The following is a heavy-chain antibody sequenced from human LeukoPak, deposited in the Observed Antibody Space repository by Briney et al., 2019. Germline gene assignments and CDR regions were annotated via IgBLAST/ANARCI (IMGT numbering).Heavy chain of an antibody. CDR3: ARDFKSPSAVVITTLYYYYYMYV. V-gene: IGHV3-11*04. Sequence: PGGSLRLSCAASGFTFSDYNMSWIRQAPGKGLEWVSYISSSGSTIDYADSVKGRFIISRDNAKNSLYLQMNSLRAEDTAVYYCARDFKSPSAVVITTLYYYYYMYVWGKGTTVTVSS. D-gene: IGHD3-22*01. J-gene: IGHJ6*03. CDR1: GFTFSDYN. CDR2: ISSSGSTI.